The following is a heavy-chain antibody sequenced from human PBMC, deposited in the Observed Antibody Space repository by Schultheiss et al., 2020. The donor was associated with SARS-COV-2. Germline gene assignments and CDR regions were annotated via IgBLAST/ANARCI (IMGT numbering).Heavy chain of an antibody. CDR2: IIPSGGST. J-gene: IGHJ5*02. CDR3: ARGGGNWFDP. D-gene: IGHD3-16*01. CDR1: GYTFTSYG. Sequence: ASVKVSCKASGYTFTSYGISWVRQAPGQGLEWMGIIIPSGGSTTYAQKFQGRVTMTRDTSTSTVYMELSSLRSEDTAVYYCARGGGNWFDPWGQGTLVTVSS. V-gene: IGHV1-46*01.